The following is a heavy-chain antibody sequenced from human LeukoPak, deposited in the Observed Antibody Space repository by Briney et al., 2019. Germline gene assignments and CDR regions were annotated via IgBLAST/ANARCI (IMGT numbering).Heavy chain of an antibody. CDR1: GGSFSGYY. V-gene: IGHV4-34*01. D-gene: IGHD3-3*01. J-gene: IGHJ5*02. Sequence: SETLSLTCAVYGGSFSGYYWSWIRQPPGKGLEWIGEINHSGSTNYNPSLRSRVTISLDRPKKQFSLKLRSVNVADTAVYYCARGLPRNDFWSGFATYWFDPWGRGTLVTVSS. CDR2: INHSGST. CDR3: ARGLPRNDFWSGFATYWFDP.